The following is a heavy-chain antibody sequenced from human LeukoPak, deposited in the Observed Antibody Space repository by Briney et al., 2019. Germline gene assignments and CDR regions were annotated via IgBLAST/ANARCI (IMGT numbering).Heavy chain of an antibody. D-gene: IGHD3-22*01. Sequence: PSETLSLTCTVSGYSISSGYYWGWIRQPPGKGLEWIGSIYHSGSTYYNPSLKSRVTISVDKSKNQFSLKLTSMTAADTAVYFCASGSSGFDSWGQGTLVTVSS. V-gene: IGHV4-38-2*02. J-gene: IGHJ4*02. CDR1: GYSISSGYY. CDR2: IYHSGST. CDR3: ASGSSGFDS.